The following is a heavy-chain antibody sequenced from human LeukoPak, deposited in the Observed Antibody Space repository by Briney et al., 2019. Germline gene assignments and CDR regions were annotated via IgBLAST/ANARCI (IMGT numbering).Heavy chain of an antibody. D-gene: IGHD3/OR15-3a*01. CDR2: IYSTDSI. CDR3: ARAPIMIYLSIAFHL. J-gene: IGHJ3*01. CDR1: GVSVSNSY. Sequence: GGSLRLSCAASGVSVSNSYMSWVRQAPGKGLEWVSVIYSTDSIYYADSVKGRFIISRDNSLDTLYRQMDSLRAEDTAVYFCARAPIMIYLSIAFHLWGQGTMVSVSS. V-gene: IGHV3-66*01.